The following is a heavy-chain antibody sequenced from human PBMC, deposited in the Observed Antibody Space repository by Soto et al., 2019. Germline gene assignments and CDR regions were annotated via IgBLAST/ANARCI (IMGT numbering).Heavy chain of an antibody. V-gene: IGHV3-23*01. Sequence: QPGGSLRLSCAASGVTFSSYAMSWVRQAPGKGLEWVSAISRGGDSTYYADSVKGRFTISRDTSKNTLYLQMNSLRAEDTAIYYCARFSQWLEPEWGQGTLVTVSS. CDR1: GVTFSSYA. CDR2: ISRGGDST. CDR3: ARFSQWLEPE. J-gene: IGHJ4*02. D-gene: IGHD6-19*01.